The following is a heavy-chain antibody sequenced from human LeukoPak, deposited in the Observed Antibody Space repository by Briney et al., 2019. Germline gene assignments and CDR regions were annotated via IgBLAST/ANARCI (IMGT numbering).Heavy chain of an antibody. CDR2: IKQDGSEK. J-gene: IGHJ4*02. CDR3: ARSLWPEDY. CDR1: GFTFSSYW. V-gene: IGHV3-7*01. D-gene: IGHD5-18*01. Sequence: GGSLRLSCAASGFTFSSYWMSWVRQAPGKGLEWVANIKQDGSEKNYVDSVKGRFTISRDIAKTSLYLQMNSLRVEDTAVYYCARSLWPEDYRGQGTLVTVSS.